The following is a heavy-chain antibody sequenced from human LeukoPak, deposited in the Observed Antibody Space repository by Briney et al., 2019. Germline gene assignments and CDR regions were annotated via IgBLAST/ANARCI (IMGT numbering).Heavy chain of an antibody. CDR1: GFTFSSYG. Sequence: PGGSLRLSCAASGFTFSSYGMHWVRQAPGKGLEWVAVISYDGSNKYYADSVKGRFTISRDNSKNTLYLQMNSLRAEDTAVYYCARGGNYDILTGYYKRWDYFDYWGQGTLVTVSS. D-gene: IGHD3-9*01. J-gene: IGHJ4*02. V-gene: IGHV3-30*03. CDR2: ISYDGSNK. CDR3: ARGGNYDILTGYYKRWDYFDY.